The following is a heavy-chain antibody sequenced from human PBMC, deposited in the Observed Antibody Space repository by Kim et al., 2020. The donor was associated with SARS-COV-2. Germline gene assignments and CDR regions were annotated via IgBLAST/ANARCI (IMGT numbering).Heavy chain of an antibody. J-gene: IGHJ6*02. Sequence: ASVKVSCKSSGYTFTTYPIQWVRQAPGQRPEWMGWINPTKANTKYSENFQGRITITRDTSANTAYMELRSLRYEDTAVYYCARSVAILPTGMDGWGQGTKVSVSS. CDR3: ARSVAILPTGMDG. CDR1: GYTFTTYP. D-gene: IGHD3-3*02. CDR2: INPTKANT. V-gene: IGHV1-3*01.